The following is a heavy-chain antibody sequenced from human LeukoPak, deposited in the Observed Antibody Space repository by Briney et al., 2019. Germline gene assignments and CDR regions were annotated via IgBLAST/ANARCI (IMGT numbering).Heavy chain of an antibody. J-gene: IGHJ4*02. CDR3: ARGPYGSDILTGYYNY. D-gene: IGHD3-9*01. CDR2: ISYDGSNK. Sequence: GRSLRLSCAASGFTFSSYAMHWVRQAPGKGLGWVAVISYDGSNKYYADSVKGRFTISRDNSENTLYLQMNSLRAEDTALYYCARGPYGSDILTGYYNYWGQGTLVTVSS. V-gene: IGHV3-30*04. CDR1: GFTFSSYA.